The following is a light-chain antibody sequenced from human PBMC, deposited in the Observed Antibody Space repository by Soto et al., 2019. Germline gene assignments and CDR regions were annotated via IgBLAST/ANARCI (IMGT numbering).Light chain of an antibody. J-gene: IGKJ4*01. V-gene: IGKV3-11*01. CDR3: AQRSNWPPFT. Sequence: EIVLTQSPATLSLSPGERATLSCRASQSVSSYLAWYQQKPGQAPRLLIYDASNSATGIPARFSGSGSGTDFTLTISSLEPEDFAVYYCAQRSNWPPFTFGGGTKVEIK. CDR1: QSVSSY. CDR2: DAS.